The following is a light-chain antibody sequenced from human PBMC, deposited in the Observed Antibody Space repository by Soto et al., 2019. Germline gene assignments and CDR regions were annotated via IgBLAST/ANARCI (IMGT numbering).Light chain of an antibody. CDR1: QSVSSSY. CDR3: QQYGSSPGT. V-gene: IGKV3-20*01. J-gene: IGKJ1*01. CDR2: GAS. Sequence: TMLPQSPCALSLSPGERATRSCRTSQSVSSSYLAWSQQRPGQAPRLLIYGASSRATGIPDRFSGSGSGTDFTLTISRLEPEDFAVYYCQQYGSSPGTFGQGTKVDI.